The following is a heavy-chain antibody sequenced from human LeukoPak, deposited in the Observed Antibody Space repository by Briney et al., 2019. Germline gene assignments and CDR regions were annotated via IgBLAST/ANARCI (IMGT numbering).Heavy chain of an antibody. CDR2: IYSSGST. V-gene: IGHV4-4*07. CDR3: ARKDGDY. J-gene: IGHJ4*02. Sequence: GKTLEWIGLIYSSGSTLLNPSLKTRVAMSLDLTKNQLSLRLTSLTAADTAMYYCARKDGDYWGQGTLVTVSS.